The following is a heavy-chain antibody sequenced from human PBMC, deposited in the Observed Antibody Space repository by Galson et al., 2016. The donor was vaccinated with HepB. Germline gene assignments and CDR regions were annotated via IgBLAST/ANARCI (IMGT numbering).Heavy chain of an antibody. CDR1: GFSLSVSGMC. V-gene: IGHV2-70*13. Sequence: PALVKPTQTLTLTCTFSGFSLSVSGMCVSWIRQPPGKALEWLALIDWDDAKYYNTSLKTRLTISKDTSKNQVVLTMTKMHPADTATYFCARSYGDSGNYWAHLQYWGQGLLVTVAS. D-gene: IGHD1-26*01. J-gene: IGHJ1*01. CDR2: IDWDDAK. CDR3: ARSYGDSGNYWAHLQY.